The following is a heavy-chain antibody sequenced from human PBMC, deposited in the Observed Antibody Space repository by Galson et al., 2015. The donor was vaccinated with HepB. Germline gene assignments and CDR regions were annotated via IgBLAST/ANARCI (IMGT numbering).Heavy chain of an antibody. CDR1: GFTFSLYP. D-gene: IGHD2-15*01. J-gene: IGHJ3*02. Sequence: SLRLSCAASGFTFSLYPMHWVRQAPGKGLEWVALIAYDGSNNYYADSVKGRLTISRDNSKNTLYLQMNSPRTEDTAVYYCAREARYCSGGSCYSWGALDIWGQGTLVTVSS. CDR2: IAYDGSNN. V-gene: IGHV3-30-3*01. CDR3: AREARYCSGGSCYSWGALDI.